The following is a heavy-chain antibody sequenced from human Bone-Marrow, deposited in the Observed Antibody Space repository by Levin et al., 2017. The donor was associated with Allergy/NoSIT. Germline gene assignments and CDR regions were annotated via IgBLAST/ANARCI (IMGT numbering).Heavy chain of an antibody. CDR1: GFNFEVFG. J-gene: IGHJ6*02. CDR2: ISYDGSEQ. CDR3: VRNSASTLGWRVEV. D-gene: IGHD7-27*01. V-gene: IGHV3-30*03. Sequence: GESLKISCAASGFNFEVFGIHWVRQAPGKGLEWVSIISYDGSEQYFADSVKGRFTISRDNSKNMVSLQMNSLRNEDTALYYCVRNSASTLGWRVEVWRQGTMVTVSS.